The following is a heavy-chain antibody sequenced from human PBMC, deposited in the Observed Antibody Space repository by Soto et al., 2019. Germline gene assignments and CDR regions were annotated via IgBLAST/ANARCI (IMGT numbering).Heavy chain of an antibody. D-gene: IGHD6-6*01. CDR2: IYYSGNT. CDR3: ARDFKRYSIPSGAPEY. V-gene: IGHV4-30-4*01. J-gene: IGHJ4*02. Sequence: SETLSLTCTVAGDSISSGDYYWGWIRQPPGKGLEWIGCIYYSGNTYYNPSLKRRFSISVDTSKNQFSLQLSSVTVADTAVYYCARDFKRYSIPSGAPEYWGLETLVPVAS. CDR1: GDSISSGDYY.